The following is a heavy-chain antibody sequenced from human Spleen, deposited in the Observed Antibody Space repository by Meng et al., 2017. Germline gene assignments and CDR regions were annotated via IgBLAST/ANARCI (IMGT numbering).Heavy chain of an antibody. CDR2: INHSGST. CDR3: ARGPTTMAHDFDY. Sequence: QVHLQRVGAGLLKPAETLALTCVVLGGSFSDYYWSWIRQPPGKGLEWIGEINHSGSTNYNPSLESRATISVDTSQNNLSLKLSSVTAADSAVYYCARGPTTMAHDFDYWGQGTLVTVSS. V-gene: IGHV4-34*01. CDR1: GGSFSDYY. J-gene: IGHJ4*02. D-gene: IGHD4-11*01.